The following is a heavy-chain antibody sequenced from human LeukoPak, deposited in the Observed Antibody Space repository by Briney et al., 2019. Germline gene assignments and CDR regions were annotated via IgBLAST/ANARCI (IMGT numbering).Heavy chain of an antibody. CDR2: INPNSGGT. Sequence: ASVKVSCKASGYTFTGYYMHWVRQAPGQGLEWMGWINPNSGGTNYAQKFQGRVTMTRDTSISTAYMELSRLRSDDTAVYYCARDHRVATIFFDYWGQGTLVTVSS. CDR3: ARDHRVATIFFDY. J-gene: IGHJ4*02. CDR1: GYTFTGYY. D-gene: IGHD5-12*01. V-gene: IGHV1-2*02.